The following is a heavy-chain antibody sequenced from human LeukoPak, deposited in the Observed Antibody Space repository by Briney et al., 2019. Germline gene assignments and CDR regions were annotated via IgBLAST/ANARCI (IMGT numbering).Heavy chain of an antibody. CDR1: GFTFSSYA. V-gene: IGHV3-64*01. CDR3: AREYSSSSADY. J-gene: IGHJ4*02. Sequence: GGSLRLSCAASGFTFSSYAMHWVRQAPGKGLEYVSGISSNGGSTYYANSVKGRFTISRDNSKNTLYLQMGSLRAEDMAVYYCAREYSSSSADYWGQGTLVTVSS. CDR2: ISSNGGST. D-gene: IGHD6-6*01.